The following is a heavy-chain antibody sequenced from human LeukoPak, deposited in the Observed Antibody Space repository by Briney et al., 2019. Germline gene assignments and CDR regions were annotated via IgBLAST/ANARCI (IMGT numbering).Heavy chain of an antibody. V-gene: IGHV1-69*13. Sequence: SVKVSCKASGGTFSSYAITWVRQAPGQGLEWMGGIIPIFGTANYAQKFQGRVTITADESTSTAYMELSSLRSEDTAVYYCAREVPSGYCSGGSCSHYYYYGMDVWGQGTTVTVSS. CDR3: AREVPSGYCSGGSCSHYYYYGMDV. CDR2: IIPIFGTA. D-gene: IGHD2-15*01. J-gene: IGHJ6*02. CDR1: GGTFSSYA.